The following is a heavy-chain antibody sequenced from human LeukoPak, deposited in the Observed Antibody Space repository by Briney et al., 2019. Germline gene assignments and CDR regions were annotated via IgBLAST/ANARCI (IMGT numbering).Heavy chain of an antibody. V-gene: IGHV4-34*01. J-gene: IGHJ6*02. CDR1: GGSFSGYY. CDR3: ARAPLLWFGELKFYYGMDV. D-gene: IGHD3-10*01. Sequence: MTSETLSLTCAVYGGSFSGYYWSWIRQPPGKGLEWIGEINHSGSTNYNPSLKSRVTISVDTSKNQFSLKLSSVTAADTAVYYCARAPLLWFGELKFYYGMDVWGQGTTVTVSS. CDR2: INHSGST.